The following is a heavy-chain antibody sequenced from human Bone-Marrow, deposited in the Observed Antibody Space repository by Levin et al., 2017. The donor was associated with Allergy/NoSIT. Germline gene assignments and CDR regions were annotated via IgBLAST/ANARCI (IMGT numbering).Heavy chain of an antibody. CDR1: GFTFGNHG. CDR2: INAGGTSS. D-gene: IGHD3-10*01. J-gene: IGHJ4*02. Sequence: RSGGSLRLSCAASGFTFGNHGMSWVRQAPGKGLEWISGINAGGTSSIYADSVKGRFTISRDNAKRSLYLQMNSLEADDTALYYCAREGPVRSRGPLLYWGQGALVTVSS. V-gene: IGHV3-20*04. CDR3: AREGPVRSRGPLLY.